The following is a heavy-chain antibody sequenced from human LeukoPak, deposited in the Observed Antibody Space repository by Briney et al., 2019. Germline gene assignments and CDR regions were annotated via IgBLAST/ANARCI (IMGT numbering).Heavy chain of an antibody. CDR1: GFTFSRYW. D-gene: IGHD3-22*01. V-gene: IGHV3-74*01. CDR3: ARAPAEIGGYYPEYFRH. J-gene: IGHJ1*01. Sequence: GGSLRLSCAASGFTFSRYWMHWVRQAPGKGLVWVSRIKSDGSTNYADSVKGRFTISGDNAKNTVSLQMNNLRAEDTGVYYCARAPAEIGGYYPEYFRHWGQGTLVTVSS. CDR2: IKSDGST.